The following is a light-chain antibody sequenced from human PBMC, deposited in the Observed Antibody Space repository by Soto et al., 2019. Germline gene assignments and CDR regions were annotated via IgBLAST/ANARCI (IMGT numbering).Light chain of an antibody. CDR3: SSYAGSNIL. V-gene: IGLV2-14*01. J-gene: IGLJ2*01. CDR1: PSDIGNYNY. CDR2: GVS. Sequence: QSVLTQPASVSGSPGQSITISCTGTPSDIGNYNYVSWYQQHPGKAPKLIIYGVSNRPSGVSNRFSGSKSGNTASLTVSGLQAEDEADYYCSSYAGSNILFGGRTKLTVL.